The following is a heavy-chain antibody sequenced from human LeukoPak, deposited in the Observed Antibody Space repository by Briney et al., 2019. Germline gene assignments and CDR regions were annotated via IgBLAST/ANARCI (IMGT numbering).Heavy chain of an antibody. CDR2: MNGGGGRT. CDR3: AKDRDVTTGYYYDSSGYYFFDY. Sequence: PGGSLRLSCTASGFIFSNYAMSWVRQAPGKGLEWVSAMNGGGGRTYYADSVKGRFTISRDNSKNTPYLQMNSLRAEDTAVYYCAKDRDVTTGYYYDSSGYYFFDYWGQGTLVTVSS. J-gene: IGHJ4*02. D-gene: IGHD3-22*01. CDR1: GFIFSNYA. V-gene: IGHV3-23*01.